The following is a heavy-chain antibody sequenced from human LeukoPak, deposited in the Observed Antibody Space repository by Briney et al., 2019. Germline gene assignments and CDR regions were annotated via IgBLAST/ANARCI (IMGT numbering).Heavy chain of an antibody. CDR3: ARDSAGDHFDY. Sequence: GGSLRLSCAASGFTFSSYAMSWVRQAPGKGLEWVSAISGSGGSTYYADSAKGRFTISRDNAKNSLYLQMNSLRAEDTAVYYCARDSAGDHFDYWGQGTLVTVSS. CDR2: ISGSGGST. V-gene: IGHV3-23*01. J-gene: IGHJ4*02. D-gene: IGHD2-21*02. CDR1: GFTFSSYA.